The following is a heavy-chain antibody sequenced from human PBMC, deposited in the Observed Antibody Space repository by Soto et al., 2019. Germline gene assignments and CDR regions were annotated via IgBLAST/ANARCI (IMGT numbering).Heavy chain of an antibody. D-gene: IGHD3-22*01. CDR1: GFTFSSYG. CDR3: ARDGLYDSSGYYYGWDYYYGMDV. J-gene: IGHJ6*02. V-gene: IGHV3-33*01. CDR2: IWYDGSNK. Sequence: GGSLRLSCAASGFTFSSYGMHWVRQAPGRGLEWVAVIWYDGSNKYYADSVKGRFTISRDNSKNTLYLQMNSLRAEDTAVYYCARDGLYDSSGYYYGWDYYYGMDVWGQGTTVTVSS.